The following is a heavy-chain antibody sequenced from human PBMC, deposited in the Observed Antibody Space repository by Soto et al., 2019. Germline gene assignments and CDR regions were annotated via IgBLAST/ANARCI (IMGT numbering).Heavy chain of an antibody. CDR3: ARGGSLMWNWFDR. CDR1: GYVFTGFY. V-gene: IGHV1-2*02. D-gene: IGHD6-13*01. J-gene: IGHJ5*02. Sequence: ASVKVSCKASGYVFTGFYLHWVRQAPGQGLEWMGWIFPNSGATNYAQKFQGRVTLTRATSLSTGYMDLTRLTSDDTAVYYCARGGSLMWNWFDRWGQGTLVTVSS. CDR2: IFPNSGAT.